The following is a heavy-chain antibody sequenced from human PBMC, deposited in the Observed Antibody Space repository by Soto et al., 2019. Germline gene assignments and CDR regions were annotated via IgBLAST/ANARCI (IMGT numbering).Heavy chain of an antibody. D-gene: IGHD3-22*01. V-gene: IGHV3-72*01. Sequence: MDWVRQAPGKGLEWVGRSRNKANGHTTEYAASARGRFTISRDDSKNSVYLQMNSLKTEDTAVYYCARWIVRNDFVDSWGQGTMVTVSS. CDR2: SRNKANGHTT. CDR3: ARWIVRNDFVDS. J-gene: IGHJ3*02.